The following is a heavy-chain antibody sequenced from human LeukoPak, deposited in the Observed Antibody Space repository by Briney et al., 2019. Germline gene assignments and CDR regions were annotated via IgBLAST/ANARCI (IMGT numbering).Heavy chain of an antibody. V-gene: IGHV4-39*07. CDR2: IYYSGNT. CDR3: ARVMAARREDLNWFDP. Sequence: PSETLSLTCTVSGGSISSSGSYWAWIRQPPGKGLEWIGSIYYSGNTYNPSLKSRVSISVDTSKTQFSLNLTSMNAADTAMYYCARVMAARREDLNWFDPWGQGTLVTVSS. J-gene: IGHJ5*02. CDR1: GGSISSSGSY. D-gene: IGHD6-6*01.